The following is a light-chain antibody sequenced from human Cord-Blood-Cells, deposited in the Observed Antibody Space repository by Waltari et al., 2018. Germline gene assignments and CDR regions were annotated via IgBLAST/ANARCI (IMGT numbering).Light chain of an antibody. Sequence: QSALTQPPSASGSPGQPVTISCTGTSSYVGGYNYVSWYQQHPGKAPKLMIYEVSKRPSGVPDRFSGSKAGNTASLTVSGLQAEDEADYYCSSYAGSNYVFGTGTKVTVL. J-gene: IGLJ1*01. V-gene: IGLV2-8*01. CDR3: SSYAGSNYV. CDR1: SSYVGGYNY. CDR2: EVS.